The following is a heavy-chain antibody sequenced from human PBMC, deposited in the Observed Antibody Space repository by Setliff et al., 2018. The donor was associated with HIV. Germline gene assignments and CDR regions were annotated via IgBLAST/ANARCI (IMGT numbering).Heavy chain of an antibody. J-gene: IGHJ4*02. V-gene: IGHV4-4*07. CDR1: GGSISSYY. Sequence: SETLSPTCTFSGGSISSYYWSWVRQPAGKGLEWIGLIYPSGSTNYNPSLKSRVTMSVDTSKNQFSLKLNSVTAADTAVYYCARAGHYYDSSGTALDYWGQGTLVTVSS. D-gene: IGHD3-22*01. CDR2: IYPSGST. CDR3: ARAGHYYDSSGTALDY.